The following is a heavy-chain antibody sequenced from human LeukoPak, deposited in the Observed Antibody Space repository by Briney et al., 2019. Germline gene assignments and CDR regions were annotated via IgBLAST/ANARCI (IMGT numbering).Heavy chain of an antibody. J-gene: IGHJ4*02. CDR1: GGSISSYY. CDR2: IYYSGAT. CDR3: AREITLTGYKYGLGFNY. V-gene: IGHV4-59*01. Sequence: NPSETLSLTCTVSGGSISSYYWSWIRQSPGMGLEWIGSIYYSGATDYNPSLKSRVTISADTSDNQFSLRLTSVTAADTAVYYCAREITLTGYKYGLGFNYWGQGTLVTVSS. D-gene: IGHD5-12*01.